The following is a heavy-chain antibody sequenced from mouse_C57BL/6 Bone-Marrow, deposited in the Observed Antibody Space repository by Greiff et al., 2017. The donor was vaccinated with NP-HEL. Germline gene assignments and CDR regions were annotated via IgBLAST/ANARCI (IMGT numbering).Heavy chain of an antibody. Sequence: EVQLQQSVAELVRPGASVKLSCTASGFNIKNTYMPWVKQRPEQGLEWIGRIDPANGNTKYAPKFQGKATITADTSSNTAYLQLSSLTSEDTAIYYCARPSTSTVGPFDYWGQGTTLTVSS. CDR1: GFNIKNTY. V-gene: IGHV14-3*01. D-gene: IGHD1-1*01. CDR2: IDPANGNT. CDR3: ARPSTSTVGPFDY. J-gene: IGHJ2*01.